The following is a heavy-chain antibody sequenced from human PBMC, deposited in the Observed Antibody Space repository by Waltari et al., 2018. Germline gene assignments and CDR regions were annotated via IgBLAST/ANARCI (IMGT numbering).Heavy chain of an antibody. CDR3: ARAVRGTYYYDSSGYYEY. CDR1: GYSISRGYY. CDR2: IYHSGST. V-gene: IGHV4-38-2*02. D-gene: IGHD3-22*01. Sequence: QVQLQESGPGLVKPSETLSLTCTVSGYSISRGYYWGWIRPPPGKGLEWIGSIYHSGSTYYNPSLKSRVTISVDTSKNQFSLKLSSVTAADTAVYYCARAVRGTYYYDSSGYYEYWGQGTLVTVSS. J-gene: IGHJ4*02.